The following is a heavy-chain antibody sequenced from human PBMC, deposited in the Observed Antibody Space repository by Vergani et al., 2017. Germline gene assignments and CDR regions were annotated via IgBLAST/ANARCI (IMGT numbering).Heavy chain of an antibody. Sequence: EVQLVESGGGLVQPGRSLRLSCAASGFTFDDYAMHWVRQAPGKGLEWVSGISWNSGSIGYADSVKGRFTISRDNAKNSLYLQMNSLRAEDTALYYCAKAGRGGALYYYYDMDVWGKGTTVTVSS. J-gene: IGHJ6*03. D-gene: IGHD1-26*01. CDR1: GFTFDDYA. CDR2: ISWNSGSI. V-gene: IGHV3-9*01. CDR3: AKAGRGGALYYYYDMDV.